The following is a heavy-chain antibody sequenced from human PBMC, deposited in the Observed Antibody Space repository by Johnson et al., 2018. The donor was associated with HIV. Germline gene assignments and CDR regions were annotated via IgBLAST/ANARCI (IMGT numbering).Heavy chain of an antibody. Sequence: QMLLVESGGGLVKPGGSLRLSCAASGFTFSDYYMSWIRQAPGKGLEWVSYISSSGSTIYYADSVKGRFTISRDNAKNSLYLQINSLRAEDTAVYYCARVRAGIAAAGRGDDIWGQGTMVTVSS. D-gene: IGHD6-13*01. J-gene: IGHJ3*02. CDR1: GFTFSDYY. CDR2: ISSSGSTI. V-gene: IGHV3-11*01. CDR3: ARVRAGIAAAGRGDDI.